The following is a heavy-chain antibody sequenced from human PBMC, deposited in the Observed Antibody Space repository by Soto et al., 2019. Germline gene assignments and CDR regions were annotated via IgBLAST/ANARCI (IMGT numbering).Heavy chain of an antibody. CDR1: GGSISSSSYY. CDR3: ARHHDYGDHDFPTYYFDY. CDR2: IYYSGST. J-gene: IGHJ4*02. Sequence: PSETLSLTCTVSGGSISSSSYYWGWIRQPPGKGLEWIGSIYYSGSTYYNPSLKSRVTISVDTSKNQFSLKLSSVTAADTAVYYCARHHDYGDHDFPTYYFDYWGQGTLVTVSS. D-gene: IGHD4-17*01. V-gene: IGHV4-39*01.